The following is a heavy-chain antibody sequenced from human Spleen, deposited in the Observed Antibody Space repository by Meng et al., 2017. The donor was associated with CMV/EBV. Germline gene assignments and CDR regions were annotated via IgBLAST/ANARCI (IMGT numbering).Heavy chain of an antibody. CDR1: GFTFSSYA. CDR2: ISYDGSNK. D-gene: IGHD5-18*01. Sequence: GGSLRLSCAASGFTFSSYAMHWVRQAPGKGLEWVAVISYDGSNKYYADSVKGRFTISRDNSKNRLYLQMNSLRAEDTALYYCAKDGYSYGFNWFDPWGQGTLVTVSS. CDR3: AKDGYSYGFNWFDP. V-gene: IGHV3-30-3*01. J-gene: IGHJ5*02.